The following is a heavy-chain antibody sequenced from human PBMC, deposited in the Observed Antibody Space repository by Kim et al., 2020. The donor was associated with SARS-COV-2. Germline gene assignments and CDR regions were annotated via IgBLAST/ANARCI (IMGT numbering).Heavy chain of an antibody. J-gene: IGHJ4*02. V-gene: IGHV4-39*01. CDR3: ARQIVYYYDSSGPTNFDY. CDR1: GGSISSSSYY. Sequence: SETLSLTCTVSGGSISSSSYYWGWIRQPPGKGLEWIGSIYYSGSTYYNPSLKSRVTISVDTSKNQFSLKLSSVTAADTAVYYCARQIVYYYDSSGPTNFDYWGQGTLVTVSS. CDR2: IYYSGST. D-gene: IGHD3-22*01.